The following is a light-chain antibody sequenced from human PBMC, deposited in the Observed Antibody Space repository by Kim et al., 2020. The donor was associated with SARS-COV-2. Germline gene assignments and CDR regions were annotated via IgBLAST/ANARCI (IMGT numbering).Light chain of an antibody. CDR3: NSYTSTSTLMV. CDR2: DVT. J-gene: IGLJ2*01. Sequence: QSITISCTGPSSDMGGYNSVSWYQQHPGKAPKLMIFDVTYRPSGISHRFSGSKSGNAASLTISGLQAEDEAHYYCNSYTSTSTLMVFGGGTQLTVL. V-gene: IGLV2-14*04. CDR1: SSDMGGYNS.